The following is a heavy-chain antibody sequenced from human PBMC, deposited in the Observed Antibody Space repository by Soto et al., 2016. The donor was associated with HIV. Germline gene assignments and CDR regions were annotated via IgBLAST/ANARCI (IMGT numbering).Heavy chain of an antibody. Sequence: EVQLVESGGGLVKPGGSLRLSCAASGFTFSSYSMNWVRQAPGKGLEWVSSITSSSNYIYYADSLKGRFTISRDNAKNSLYLQMNSLRVDDTAVYYCARERGQQLPLDYVGPGNPGPPSP. J-gene: IGHJ4*02. V-gene: IGHV3-21*01. CDR2: ITSSSNYI. CDR1: GFTFSSYS. CDR3: ARERGQQLPLDY. D-gene: IGHD6-13*01.